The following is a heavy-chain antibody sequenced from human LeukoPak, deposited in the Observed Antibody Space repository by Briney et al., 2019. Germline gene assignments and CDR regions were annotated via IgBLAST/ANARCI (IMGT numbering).Heavy chain of an antibody. V-gene: IGHV3-23*01. D-gene: IGHD3-10*01. CDR1: GFTLSSYA. Sequence: GGSLRLSCAASGFTLSSYAMSWVRQAPGKGLEWVSAISGSGGSTYYADSVKGRFTISRDNSKNTLYLQMNSLRAEVTAVYYCAKDVRLVRGVNYGSIIDYFDYWGQGTLVTVSS. CDR2: ISGSGGST. J-gene: IGHJ4*02. CDR3: AKDVRLVRGVNYGSIIDYFDY.